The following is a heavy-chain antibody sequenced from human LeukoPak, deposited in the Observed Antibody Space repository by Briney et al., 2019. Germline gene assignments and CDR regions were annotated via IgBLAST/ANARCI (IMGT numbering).Heavy chain of an antibody. Sequence: PGGSLRLSCAAFGFTFSSYAMSWVRQAPGKGLEWVSAISGSGGSTYYADSVKGRFTISRDNSKNTLYLQMNSLRAEDTAVYYCAKSPYMVRGVNYWFDPWGQGTLVTVSS. CDR1: GFTFSSYA. CDR2: ISGSGGST. V-gene: IGHV3-23*01. CDR3: AKSPYMVRGVNYWFDP. D-gene: IGHD3-10*01. J-gene: IGHJ5*02.